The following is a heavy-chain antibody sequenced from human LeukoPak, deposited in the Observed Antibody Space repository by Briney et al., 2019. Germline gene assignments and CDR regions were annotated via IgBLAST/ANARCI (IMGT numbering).Heavy chain of an antibody. CDR1: GFTFRSYA. CDR2: ISYDGSYK. V-gene: IGHV3-30*04. CDR3: ARGSTLGSCTSSSCHNWFDP. Sequence: PGRSLRLSCAASGFTFRSYAMHWVRQAPGKGLEWVAVISYDGSYKSYADSVKGRFTISRDNAENSLYLLLNSLRVEDTAVYYCARGSTLGSCTSSSCHNWFDPWGQGTLVTVSS. D-gene: IGHD2-2*01. J-gene: IGHJ5*02.